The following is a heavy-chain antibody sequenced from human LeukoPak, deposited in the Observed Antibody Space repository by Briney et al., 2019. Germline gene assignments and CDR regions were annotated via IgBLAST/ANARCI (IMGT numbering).Heavy chain of an antibody. CDR1: GGSISSYY. CDR2: IYYSGST. Sequence: PSETLSLTCTVSGGSISSYYWSWIRQPPGKGLEWIGYIYYSGSTNYNPSLKSRVTISVDTSKNQFSLKLSSVTAADTAVYYCARGPTGNYYDIDYWGQGTLVTVSS. J-gene: IGHJ4*02. V-gene: IGHV4-59*01. D-gene: IGHD1-26*01. CDR3: ARGPTGNYYDIDY.